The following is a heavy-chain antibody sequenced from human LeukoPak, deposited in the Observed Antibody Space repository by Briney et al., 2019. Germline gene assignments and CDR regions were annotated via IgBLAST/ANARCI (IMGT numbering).Heavy chain of an antibody. Sequence: GASVKISCKASGYTFTSYDINWVRQATGQGLAWMGWMNPNSGNTGYAQKFQGRVTMTRNTSISTAYMELSSLRSEDTAVYYCARGYYDMRGFDPWGQGTLVTVSS. V-gene: IGHV1-8*01. CDR2: MNPNSGNT. D-gene: IGHD3-22*01. CDR3: ARGYYDMRGFDP. CDR1: GYTFTSYD. J-gene: IGHJ5*02.